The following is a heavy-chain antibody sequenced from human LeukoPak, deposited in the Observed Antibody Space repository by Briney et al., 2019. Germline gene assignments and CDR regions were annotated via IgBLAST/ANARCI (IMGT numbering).Heavy chain of an antibody. Sequence: SETLSLTCTVSGGSIDTSSYYWGWIRQPPGKSLEWIGTIYYSGSTFYTPSLKSRVSISLDTSKNQFSLKLNSVTAADTAVYYCAKVAVWFGELSAFDIWGQGTMVTVSS. CDR3: AKVAVWFGELSAFDI. V-gene: IGHV4-39*07. D-gene: IGHD3-10*01. J-gene: IGHJ3*02. CDR2: IYYSGST. CDR1: GGSIDTSSYY.